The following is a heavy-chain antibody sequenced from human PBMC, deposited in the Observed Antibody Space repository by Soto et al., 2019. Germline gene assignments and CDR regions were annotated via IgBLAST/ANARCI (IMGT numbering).Heavy chain of an antibody. Sequence: QVQLVQSGAEVKKPGASVRVSCKASGYSFTTYYMHWVRQIPGQGLEWMGKINPSGDFTTYAQGFQGRVTMTRDTSTTTVYMDVKGLTSEDTAIYYCARETSGGPFKWFDPWGQGTLVIVSS. J-gene: IGHJ5*02. CDR3: ARETSGGPFKWFDP. V-gene: IGHV1-46*01. CDR1: GYSFTTYY. D-gene: IGHD2-15*01. CDR2: INPSGDFT.